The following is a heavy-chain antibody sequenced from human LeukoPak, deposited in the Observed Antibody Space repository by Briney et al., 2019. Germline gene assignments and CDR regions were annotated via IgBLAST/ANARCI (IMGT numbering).Heavy chain of an antibody. J-gene: IGHJ4*02. V-gene: IGHV4-39*01. D-gene: IGHD6-13*01. CDR3: ARQRYSSSWYGEFYFDY. CDR2: IYYSGST. Sequence: SETLSLTCTVSGGSISSSGYYWGWIRQPPGKGLEWIGSIYYSGSTYYNPSLKSRVTISVDTSKNQFSLKLSSVTAADTAVYYCARQRYSSSWYGEFYFDYWGQGTLVTVSS. CDR1: GGSISSSGYY.